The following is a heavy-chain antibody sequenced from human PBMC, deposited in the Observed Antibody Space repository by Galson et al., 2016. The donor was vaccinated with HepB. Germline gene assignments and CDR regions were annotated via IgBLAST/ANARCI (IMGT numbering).Heavy chain of an antibody. V-gene: IGHV3-21*01. Sequence: SLRLSCAASGVAFSNYNMNWVRQAPGKGLEWVSSISSRRSYIYHADSVESRFTISRDNAKNSLYLQMNSLRAEDTAVYYCARGSSVRGVIPDHFDYWGQGTLVTVSS. J-gene: IGHJ4*02. CDR3: ARGSSVRGVIPDHFDY. CDR1: GVAFSNYN. CDR2: ISSRRSYI. D-gene: IGHD3-10*02.